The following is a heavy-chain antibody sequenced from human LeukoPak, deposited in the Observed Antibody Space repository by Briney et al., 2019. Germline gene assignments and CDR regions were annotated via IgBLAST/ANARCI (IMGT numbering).Heavy chain of an antibody. D-gene: IGHD3-22*01. CDR1: GFTFRSYW. J-gene: IGHJ4*02. Sequence: GGSLRLSCAASGFTFRSYWMSWVRQAPGRGLEWVANIHQDASEIRYVDSVKGRFTISRDNAKNSLYLQMNSLRAEDTAVYYCARADVDYYDSSGYFHFDYWGQGTLVTVSS. V-gene: IGHV3-7*01. CDR2: IHQDASEI. CDR3: ARADVDYYDSSGYFHFDY.